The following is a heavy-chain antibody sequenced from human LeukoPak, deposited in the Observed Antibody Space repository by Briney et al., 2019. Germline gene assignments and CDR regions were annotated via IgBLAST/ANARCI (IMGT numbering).Heavy chain of an antibody. J-gene: IGHJ4*02. Sequence: GGSLRLSCAASGFTFSSYVMSWVRQAPGKGLEWVSAISGSGGSTYYADSVKGRFTISRDNSKNTVYLQMSSLRAEDTAVYYCAKPPHYYDSTGYDYWGQGTLVTVSS. CDR3: AKPPHYYDSTGYDY. V-gene: IGHV3-23*01. CDR2: ISGSGGST. D-gene: IGHD3-22*01. CDR1: GFTFSSYV.